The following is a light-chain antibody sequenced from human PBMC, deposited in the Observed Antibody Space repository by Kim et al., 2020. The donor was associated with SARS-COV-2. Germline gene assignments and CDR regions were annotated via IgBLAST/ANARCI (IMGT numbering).Light chain of an antibody. J-gene: IGKJ1*01. CDR2: AAS. Sequence: SESPGEKATLSCRASQRLNSNLAWYQQKPGQAPRLLIYAASTRATGIPARFSGSGTATEFTLTISSLRSEDFAVYYCQQYNDWPTFGQGTKVDIK. V-gene: IGKV3-15*01. CDR1: QRLNSN. CDR3: QQYNDWPT.